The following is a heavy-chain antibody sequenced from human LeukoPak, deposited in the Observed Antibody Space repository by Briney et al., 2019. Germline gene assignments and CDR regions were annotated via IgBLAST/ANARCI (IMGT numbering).Heavy chain of an antibody. CDR3: ARVLVSGTRIFDY. D-gene: IGHD3-3*01. CDR2: ISSTSSHM. V-gene: IGHV3-21*01. J-gene: IGHJ4*02. CDR1: GFTFSSYV. Sequence: GGSLRLSCVASGFTFSSYVMNWVRQAPGKGLEWVSTISSTSSHMYYADSVKGRFTISRDNAKNPLYLQMNSLRAEDTAVYYCARVLVSGTRIFDYWGQGALVTVSS.